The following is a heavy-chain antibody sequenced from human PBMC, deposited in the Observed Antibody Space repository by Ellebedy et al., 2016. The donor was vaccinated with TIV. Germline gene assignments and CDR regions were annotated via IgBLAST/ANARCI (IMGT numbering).Heavy chain of an antibody. V-gene: IGHV5-10-1*01. CDR1: GYSFTSYW. D-gene: IGHD3-10*01. Sequence: GESLKISCKGSGYSFTSYWIGWVRQMPGKGLEWMGRIDPSDSYTNYSPSFQGHVTISADKSISTAYLQWSSLKASDTAMYYCASPSYGSGSSAARMDVWGQGTTVTVSS. CDR3: ASPSYGSGSSAARMDV. CDR2: IDPSDSYT. J-gene: IGHJ6*02.